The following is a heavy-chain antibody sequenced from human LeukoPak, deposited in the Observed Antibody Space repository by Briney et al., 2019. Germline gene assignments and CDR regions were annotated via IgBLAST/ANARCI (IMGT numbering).Heavy chain of an antibody. CDR1: GFTFSSYG. J-gene: IGHJ4*02. V-gene: IGHV3-30*18. CDR3: AKAGVRDFD. D-gene: IGHD3-3*01. Sequence: PGRSLRLSCAAPGFTFSSYGMHRVRQAPGKGLEWVAVISYDGSNKYYADSVKGRFTISRDNSKNTLYLQMNSLRAEDTAVYYCAKAGVRDFDWGQGTLVTVSS. CDR2: ISYDGSNK.